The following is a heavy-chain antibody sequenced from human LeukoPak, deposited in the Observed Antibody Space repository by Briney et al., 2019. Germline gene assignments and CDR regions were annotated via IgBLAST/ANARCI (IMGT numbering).Heavy chain of an antibody. CDR2: IIPIFGTA. J-gene: IGHJ4*02. CDR1: GGTFSSYA. V-gene: IGHV1-69*13. CDR3: ARSPRGYQLPHKY. Sequence: ASVKVPCKASGGTFSSYAISWVRQAPGQGLEWMGGIIPIFGTANYAQKFQGRVTITADESTSTAYMELSSLRSEDTAVYYCARSPRGYQLPHKYWGQGTLVTVSS. D-gene: IGHD2-2*01.